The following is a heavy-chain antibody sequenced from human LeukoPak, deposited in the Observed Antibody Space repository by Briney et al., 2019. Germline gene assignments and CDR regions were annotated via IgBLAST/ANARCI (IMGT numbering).Heavy chain of an antibody. V-gene: IGHV2-70*11. CDR2: IDRDEYK. CDR3: ARSRMITFGGVIARPLYYFDY. D-gene: IGHD3-16*02. J-gene: IGHJ4*02. Sequence: SGPAPLKSTQTLTQTCFFAGLSVSTSRMYGSWIRQPPGKALELLARIDRDEYKYYSTSLKTRLTISKDTYKNQVVLTMTNLDPVDTATYFCARSRMITFGGVIARPLYYFDYLGQGTLVTVSS. CDR1: GLSVSTSRMY.